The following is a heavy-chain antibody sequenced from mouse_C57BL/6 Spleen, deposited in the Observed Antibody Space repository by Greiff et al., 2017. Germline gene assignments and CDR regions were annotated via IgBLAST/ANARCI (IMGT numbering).Heavy chain of an antibody. CDR3: ARSGDHWYFDV. J-gene: IGHJ1*03. CDR2: IHPNSGST. V-gene: IGHV1-64*01. D-gene: IGHD3-3*01. CDR1: GYTFTSYW. Sequence: QVQLKQPGAELVKPGASVKLSCKASGYTFTSYWMHWVKQRPGQGLEWIGMIHPNSGSTNYNEKFKSKATLTVDKSSSTAYMQLRSLTSEDSAVYYCARSGDHWYFDVWGTGTTVTVSS.